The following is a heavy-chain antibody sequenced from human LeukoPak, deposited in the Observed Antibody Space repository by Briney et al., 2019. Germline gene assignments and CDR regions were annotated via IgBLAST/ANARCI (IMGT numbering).Heavy chain of an antibody. CDR1: GYTFTDCY. J-gene: IGHJ2*01. V-gene: IGHV1-2*02. CDR2: INPNSGDT. Sequence: GASVKVSCKASGYTFTDCYIHWVRQAPGQGPEWMGWINPNSGDTNYAQKFQGTVTMTRDTSISTAYMELSRLKSDDTAVYYCARHLNWGYDLWAVAPWSLSPQ. D-gene: IGHD3-16*01. CDR3: ARHLNWGYDL.